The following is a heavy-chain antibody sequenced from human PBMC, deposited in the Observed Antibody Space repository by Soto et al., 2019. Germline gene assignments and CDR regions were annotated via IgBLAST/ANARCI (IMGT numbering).Heavy chain of an antibody. Sequence: EVQLVESGGGLVQPGGSLRLSCEASGFMFSAYWMSWVRQDPRKGLEWVATISGGASDKFYVDSVKGRFTISRDDAKNSLYLKMNSLRDEDTAVYYCVRDDWHSVDHWGHGTLVTVS. CDR1: GFMFSAYW. D-gene: IGHD2-21*01. CDR2: ISGGASDK. J-gene: IGHJ4*01. CDR3: VRDDWHSVDH. V-gene: IGHV3-7*01.